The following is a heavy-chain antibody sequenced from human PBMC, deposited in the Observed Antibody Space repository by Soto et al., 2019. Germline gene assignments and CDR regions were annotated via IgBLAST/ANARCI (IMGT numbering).Heavy chain of an antibody. D-gene: IGHD5-12*01. CDR3: AREEGGGYDHRWFDP. CDR1: GGSISSSGYY. CDR2: IYDSGNT. Sequence: QVQLQESGPGLVKPSQTLSLTCTVSGGSISSSGYYWSWIRQHPGKGLEWIGYIYDSGNTYYNPSLKSRVTISVDTSKNHFALKLSSVTAADTAVYYCAREEGGGYDHRWFDPWGQGTLVTVSS. V-gene: IGHV4-31*03. J-gene: IGHJ5*02.